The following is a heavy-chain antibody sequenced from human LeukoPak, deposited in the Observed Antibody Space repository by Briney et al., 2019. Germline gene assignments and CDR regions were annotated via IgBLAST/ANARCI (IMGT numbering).Heavy chain of an antibody. D-gene: IGHD5-12*01. CDR1: GGSTSSGGYY. Sequence: SQTLSLTRTVSGGSTSSGGYYWSWIRQHPGKGLEWIGYIYYSGSTYYNPSLKSRVTISVDTSKNQFSLKLSSVTAEDTAVYYCAREEHSGYDSFDYWGQGTLVTVSS. V-gene: IGHV4-31*03. CDR2: IYYSGST. J-gene: IGHJ4*02. CDR3: AREEHSGYDSFDY.